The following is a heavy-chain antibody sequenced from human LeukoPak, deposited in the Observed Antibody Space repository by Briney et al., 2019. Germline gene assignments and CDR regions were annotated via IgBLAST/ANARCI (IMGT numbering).Heavy chain of an antibody. D-gene: IGHD2-2*01. Sequence: SQTLSLTCNVSGVSISDGRYYWTWIRQVPGKGLEWIGYKYYSGSAKYNPSLKSRLTTSIDTPENQFSLHLSSVTAADTATYYCATPYCSGISCLDVFNVWGQGRRVTVSS. CDR1: GVSISDGRYY. V-gene: IGHV4-31*03. J-gene: IGHJ3*01. CDR2: KYYSGSA. CDR3: ATPYCSGISCLDVFNV.